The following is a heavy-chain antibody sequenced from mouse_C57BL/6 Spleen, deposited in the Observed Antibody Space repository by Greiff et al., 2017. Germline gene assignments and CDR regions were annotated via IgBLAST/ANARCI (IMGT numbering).Heavy chain of an antibody. D-gene: IGHD3-1*01. CDR3: AISGEDYAMDY. CDR2: LHPSDSDT. J-gene: IGHJ4*01. Sequence: VQLQQPGAELVKPGASVKVSCKASGYTFTSYWMHWVKQRPGQGLEWIGRLHPSDSDTNYNQKFKGKATLTVDKSSSTAYMQLSSLTSEDSAVYYCAISGEDYAMDYWGQGTSVTVSS. CDR1: GYTFTSYW. V-gene: IGHV1-74*01.